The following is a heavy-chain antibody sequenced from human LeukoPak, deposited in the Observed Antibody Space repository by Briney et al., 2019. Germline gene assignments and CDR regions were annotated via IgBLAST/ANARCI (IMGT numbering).Heavy chain of an antibody. J-gene: IGHJ5*02. CDR3: ARGMAAAYDYNWFDP. Sequence: SETLSLTCTVSGGSISSYYWSWIRQPAGKGLEWIGRIYASGSTRYNPSLKSRVTMSVDTSKNQFSLKLNSVTAADTAVYFCARGMAAAYDYNWFDPWGRGILVTVSS. D-gene: IGHD5-12*01. CDR1: GGSISSYY. V-gene: IGHV4-4*07. CDR2: IYASGST.